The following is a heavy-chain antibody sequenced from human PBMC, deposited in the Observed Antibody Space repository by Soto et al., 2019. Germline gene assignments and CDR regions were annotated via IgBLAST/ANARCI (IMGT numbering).Heavy chain of an antibody. J-gene: IGHJ5*02. D-gene: IGHD6-19*01. CDR1: GFSLSTSGVG. CDR2: IYWNDDK. CDR3: AHSSGYSSGWDNWFDP. V-gene: IGHV2-5*01. Sequence: QITLKESGPTLGKPTQTLTLTCTFSGFSLSTSGVGVGWIRQPPGKALEWLALIYWNDDKRYSPSLKSRLTITKDTSKNQVVLTMTNMDPVDTATYYGAHSSGYSSGWDNWFDPWGQGTLVTVSS.